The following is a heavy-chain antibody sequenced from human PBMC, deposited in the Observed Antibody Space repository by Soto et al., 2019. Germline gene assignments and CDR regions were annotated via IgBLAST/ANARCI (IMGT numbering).Heavy chain of an antibody. CDR2: IYYSGST. CDR3: ARHEGYTYYDFWSGYWAFDI. Sequence: SETLSLTCTVSGGSISSSSYYWGWIRQPPGKGLEWIGSIYYSGSTYYNPSLKSRVTISVDTSKNQFSLKLSSVTAADTAVYYCARHEGYTYYDFWSGYWAFDIWGQGTTVTVSS. V-gene: IGHV4-39*01. CDR1: GGSISSSSYY. D-gene: IGHD3-3*01. J-gene: IGHJ3*02.